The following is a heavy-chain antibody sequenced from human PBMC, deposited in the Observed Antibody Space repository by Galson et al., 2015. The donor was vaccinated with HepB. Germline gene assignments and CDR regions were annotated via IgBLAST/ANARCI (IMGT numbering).Heavy chain of an antibody. CDR2: IYSGGST. CDR1: GFTVSSNY. J-gene: IGHJ4*02. CDR3: ARGYCSSTSCYAYYFDY. D-gene: IGHD2-2*01. V-gene: IGHV3-66*01. Sequence: SLRLSCAASGFTVSSNYMSWVRQAPGKGLEWVSVIYSGGSTYYADSVKGRFTISRDNSKNTLYLQMNSLRAEDTAVYYCARGYCSSTSCYAYYFDYWGQGTLVTVSS.